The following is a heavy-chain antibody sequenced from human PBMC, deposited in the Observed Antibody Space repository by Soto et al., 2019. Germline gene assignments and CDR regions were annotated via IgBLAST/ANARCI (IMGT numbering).Heavy chain of an antibody. Sequence: EVQLVESGGGLVQPGGSLRLSCAASGFTFSVSYMTWVRQAPGKGLEWVATIKEDGSEKYYVDSVRGRFTISRDNAKESLYLQRSSLRAEDTALYCCASLGSGDYGGYVGSDYWGQGTLVTVSS. CDR3: ASLGSGDYGGYVGSDY. CDR2: IKEDGSEK. CDR1: GFTFSVSY. J-gene: IGHJ4*02. V-gene: IGHV3-7*05. D-gene: IGHD5-12*01.